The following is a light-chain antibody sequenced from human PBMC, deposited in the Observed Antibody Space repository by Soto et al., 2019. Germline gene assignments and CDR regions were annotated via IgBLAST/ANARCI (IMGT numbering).Light chain of an antibody. CDR1: QSVGRN. V-gene: IGKV3-15*01. CDR3: QQYNNWPRT. CDR2: GAS. Sequence: EIVMTQSPATLSVSPGDRATLSCRASQSVGRNLAWYQQKPGQTPSLVIYGASTRATGVPATFSGSGSGTEFTPTISSLQSEDFAVYYCQQYNNWPRTFGPGTKVEIK. J-gene: IGKJ1*01.